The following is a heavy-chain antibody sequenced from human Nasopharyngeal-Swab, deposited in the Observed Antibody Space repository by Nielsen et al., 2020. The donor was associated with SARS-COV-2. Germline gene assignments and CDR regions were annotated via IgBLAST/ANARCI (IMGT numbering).Heavy chain of an antibody. V-gene: IGHV4-59*08. D-gene: IGHD3-22*01. CDR2: IYYSGST. Sequence: SETLSLTCTVSGGFINSYYWSWIRQPPRRGLEWIGYIYYSGSTNYNPPLKSRVTISVDTSKNQFSLKLSSVTAADTAVYYCARGNYYDSSGYSYYFDYWGQGTLVTVSS. CDR1: GGFINSYY. CDR3: ARGNYYDSSGYSYYFDY. J-gene: IGHJ4*02.